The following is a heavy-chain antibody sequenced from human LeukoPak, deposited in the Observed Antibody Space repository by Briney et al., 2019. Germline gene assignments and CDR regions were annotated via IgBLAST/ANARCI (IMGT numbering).Heavy chain of an antibody. D-gene: IGHD2-21*02. J-gene: IGHJ6*03. CDR2: INPNSGGT. Sequence: ASVKVSCKASGYTFTGYYMHWVRQAPGQGLEWMGWINPNSGGTNYAQKFQGRVSMTRDTSISTAYMELSRLTSDDTAVFYCARGVTIDYYDYYYMDVWGKGTTVTISS. CDR1: GYTFTGYY. V-gene: IGHV1-2*02. CDR3: ARGVTIDYYDYYYMDV.